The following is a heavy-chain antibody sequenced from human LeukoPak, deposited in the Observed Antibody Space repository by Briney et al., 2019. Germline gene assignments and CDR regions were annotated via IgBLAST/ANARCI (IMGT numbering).Heavy chain of an antibody. Sequence: GGSLRLSCVASGFPFSSYWMTWVRQAPGKGLEWVSAISGSGGSTYYADSVKGRFTISRDNSKNTLYLQMNSLRAEDTAVYYCAKMVRLAGETRNYFDYWGQGTLVTVSS. V-gene: IGHV3-23*01. CDR1: GFPFSSYW. CDR3: AKMVRLAGETRNYFDY. D-gene: IGHD3-10*01. CDR2: ISGSGGST. J-gene: IGHJ4*02.